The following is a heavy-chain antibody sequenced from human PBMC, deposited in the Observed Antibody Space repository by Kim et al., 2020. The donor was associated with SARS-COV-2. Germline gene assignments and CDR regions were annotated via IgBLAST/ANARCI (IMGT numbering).Heavy chain of an antibody. CDR2: IYSGGTGT. V-gene: IGHV3-23*03. J-gene: IGHJ3*02. CDR1: GFTLSSYA. Sequence: GGSLRLSCAASGFTLSSYAMSWVRQAPGMGLEWVSVIYSGGTGTNYADSVKGRFTISRDSAKNTLYLQMNSLTAEDTALYYCARDSRGYTGIRLSFDIRGQGTMVTVSS. CDR3: ARDSRGYTGIRLSFDI. D-gene: IGHD1-26*01.